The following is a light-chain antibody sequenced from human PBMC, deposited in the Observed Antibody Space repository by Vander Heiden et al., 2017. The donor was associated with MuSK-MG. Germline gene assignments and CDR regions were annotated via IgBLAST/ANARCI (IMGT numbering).Light chain of an antibody. V-gene: IGKV1-39*01. CDR3: QQCYSTPQT. Sequence: DPVTITCRASQSISSYLNWYQQKPGKAPKLLIYAASSLQSGVPSRFSGSGSGTDFTLTISSLQPEDFATYYCQQCYSTPQTFGQGTKVEIK. CDR2: AAS. CDR1: QSISSY. J-gene: IGKJ1*01.